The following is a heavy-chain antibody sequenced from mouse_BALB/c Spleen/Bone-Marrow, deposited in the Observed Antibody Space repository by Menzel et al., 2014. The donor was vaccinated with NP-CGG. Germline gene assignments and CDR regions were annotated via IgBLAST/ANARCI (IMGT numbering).Heavy chain of an antibody. CDR1: GFSLTTYG. D-gene: IGHD2-2*01. J-gene: IGHJ4*01. Sequence: QVQLKESGPGLVSPSQSLSITCTVSGFSLTTYGVHWVRQTPGKGLEWLRVIWAGGGTNYNSALMSRLSISKDNSKSQVFLKMNSLQIDDRAMYYCARDREYGYYYVMDYWGQGTSITVSS. V-gene: IGHV2-9*02. CDR3: ARDREYGYYYVMDY. CDR2: IWAGGGT.